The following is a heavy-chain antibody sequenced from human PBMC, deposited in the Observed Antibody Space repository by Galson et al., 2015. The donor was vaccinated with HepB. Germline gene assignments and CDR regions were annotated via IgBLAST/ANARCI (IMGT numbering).Heavy chain of an antibody. J-gene: IGHJ4*02. Sequence: SLRLSCAASGFTFSSYGMHWVRQAPGKGLEWVVVISYDGSNKYYADSVKGRFTISRDNSKNTLYLQMNSLRAEDTAVYYCAKEGAGSSWYSRPFDYWGQGTLVTVSS. D-gene: IGHD6-13*01. CDR1: GFTFSSYG. V-gene: IGHV3-30*18. CDR2: ISYDGSNK. CDR3: AKEGAGSSWYSRPFDY.